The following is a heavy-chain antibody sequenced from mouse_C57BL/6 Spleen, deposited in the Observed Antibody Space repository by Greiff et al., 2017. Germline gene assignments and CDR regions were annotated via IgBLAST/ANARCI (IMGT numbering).Heavy chain of an antibody. V-gene: IGHV1-80*01. CDR2: IYPGDGDT. Sequence: QVQLQQSGAELVKPGASVKISCKASGYAFSSYWMNWVKQRPGKGLEWIGQIYPGDGDTNYNGKFKGKATLTADKSSSTADMQLSSLTSEDSAVYFCARGDSNYFYAMDYWGQGTSVTVSS. J-gene: IGHJ4*01. CDR1: GYAFSSYW. D-gene: IGHD2-5*01. CDR3: ARGDSNYFYAMDY.